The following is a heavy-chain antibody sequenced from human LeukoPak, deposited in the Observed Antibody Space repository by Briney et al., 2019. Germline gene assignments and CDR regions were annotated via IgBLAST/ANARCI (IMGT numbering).Heavy chain of an antibody. CDR3: ARDSGSSGWYYFGY. CDR2: IYYSGST. V-gene: IGHV4-61*01. CDR1: GGSVSSGTYY. D-gene: IGHD6-19*01. J-gene: IGHJ4*02. Sequence: PSETLSLTCTVSGGSVSSGTYYWSWIRQPPGEGLEWIGYIYYSGSTNYNPSLKSRVTISVDTSKNQISLKLSSVTAADTAVYYCARDSGSSGWYYFGYWGQGTLVTVSS.